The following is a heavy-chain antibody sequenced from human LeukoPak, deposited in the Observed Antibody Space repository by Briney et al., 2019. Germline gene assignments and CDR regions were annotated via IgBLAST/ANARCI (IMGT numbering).Heavy chain of an antibody. CDR2: INSDGSST. Sequence: TGGSLRLSCAGSGFTFSDPYMDWVRQAPGKGLVWVSRINSDGSSTSYADSVKGRFTISRDNAKNTLYLQMNSLRAEDTAVYYCARVRYCSGGSCQYFDYWGQGTLVTVSS. CDR1: GFTFSDPY. D-gene: IGHD2-15*01. CDR3: ARVRYCSGGSCQYFDY. J-gene: IGHJ4*02. V-gene: IGHV3-74*01.